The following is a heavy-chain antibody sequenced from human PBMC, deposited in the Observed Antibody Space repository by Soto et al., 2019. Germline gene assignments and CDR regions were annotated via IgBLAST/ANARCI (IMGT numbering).Heavy chain of an antibody. Sequence: QVKLVQSGAEVKKPGSSVKVSCKASGGTFSSYAISWVRQAPGQGLEWMGGIIPIFGTANYAQKFQGRVTITADESTSTAYIELSSLRSEDTAVYYCARDYSGYDSVDPGDYWGQGTLVTVSS. D-gene: IGHD5-12*01. J-gene: IGHJ4*02. V-gene: IGHV1-69*01. CDR3: ARDYSGYDSVDPGDY. CDR1: GGTFSSYA. CDR2: IIPIFGTA.